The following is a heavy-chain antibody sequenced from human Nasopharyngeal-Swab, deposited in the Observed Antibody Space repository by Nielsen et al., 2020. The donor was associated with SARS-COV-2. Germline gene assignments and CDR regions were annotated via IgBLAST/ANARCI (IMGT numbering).Heavy chain of an antibody. CDR2: VYYSGST. CDR1: GGSISSSSHY. D-gene: IGHD6-19*01. V-gene: IGHV4-39*01. CDR3: VRRSSGWYGTYNWFDP. Sequence: SEILSLTWTVSGGSISSSSHYWGWIRQPPGKGLEWIGSVYYSGSTYYNPSLKSRVTIYVDTSKNQFSLKMSSVTAADTAVYYCVRRSSGWYGTYNWFDPWCQGALVTVSS. J-gene: IGHJ5*02.